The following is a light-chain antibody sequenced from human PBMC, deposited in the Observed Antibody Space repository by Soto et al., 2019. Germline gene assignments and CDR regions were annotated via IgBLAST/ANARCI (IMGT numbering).Light chain of an antibody. V-gene: IGKV3-11*01. CDR2: DAS. CDR1: QSFSSY. J-gene: IGKJ5*01. CDR3: QQRSNWPPVIT. Sequence: EIVLTQSPATLSLSPGERVTLSCRASQSFSSYLAWYQQKPGQAPRLLIYDASKRATGIPARFSGRGSGTEFTPPVSSLALEVFAVYYCQQRSNWPPVITFGQGTRLEIK.